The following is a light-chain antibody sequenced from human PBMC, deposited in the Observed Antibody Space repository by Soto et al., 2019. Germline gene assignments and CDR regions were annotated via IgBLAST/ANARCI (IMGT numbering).Light chain of an antibody. CDR1: QSVSGD. J-gene: IGKJ4*01. Sequence: EIVLTQSPGTLSLSPGEGATLSCRASQSVSGDYLAWYQSKPGQAPRLLIYGASTRATGIPARFSGSGSGTEFTLTISSLQSEDFAVYYCQQYNNWPPVTFGGGTKVDIK. CDR3: QQYNNWPPVT. V-gene: IGKV3-15*01. CDR2: GAS.